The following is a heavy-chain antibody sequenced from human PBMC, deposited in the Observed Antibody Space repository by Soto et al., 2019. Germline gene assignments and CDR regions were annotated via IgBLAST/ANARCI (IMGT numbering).Heavy chain of an antibody. CDR1: GFTFSSYA. V-gene: IGHV3-30-3*01. Sequence: GGSLRLSCAASGFTFSSYAMHWVRQAPGKGLEWVAVISYDGSNKYYADSVKGRFTISRDNSKNTLYLQMNSLRAEDTAVYYCARGTGGVNEWGQGTLVTVSS. J-gene: IGHJ4*02. CDR2: ISYDGSNK. CDR3: ARGTGGVNE. D-gene: IGHD1-1*01.